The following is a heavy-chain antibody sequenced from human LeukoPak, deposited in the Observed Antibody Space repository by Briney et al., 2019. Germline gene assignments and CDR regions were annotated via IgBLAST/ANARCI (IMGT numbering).Heavy chain of an antibody. Sequence: SETLSLTCAVYGGSFSGYYWSWIRQPPGKGLEWIGEINHSGSTNYNPSLKSRVTISVDTSKNQFSLKLSSVTAADTAVYYCARGRGVYDFWSGYYIYYLDYWGQGTLVTVSS. CDR2: INHSGST. J-gene: IGHJ4*02. CDR1: GGSFSGYY. V-gene: IGHV4-34*01. D-gene: IGHD3-3*01. CDR3: ARGRGVYDFWSGYYIYYLDY.